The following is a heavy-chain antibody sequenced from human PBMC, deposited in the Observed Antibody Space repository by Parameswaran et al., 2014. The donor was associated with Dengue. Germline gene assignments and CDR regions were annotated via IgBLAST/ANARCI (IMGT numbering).Heavy chain of an antibody. J-gene: IGHJ4*02. Sequence: WIRQPPGKGLEYVSAISSNGGSTYYADSVKGRFTISRDNSKNTLYLQMSSLRAEDTAVYYCVKGPLRFLEWLRPPNDYWGQGTLVTVSS. V-gene: IGHV3-64D*06. CDR3: VKGPLRFLEWLRPPNDY. CDR2: ISSNGGST. D-gene: IGHD3-3*01.